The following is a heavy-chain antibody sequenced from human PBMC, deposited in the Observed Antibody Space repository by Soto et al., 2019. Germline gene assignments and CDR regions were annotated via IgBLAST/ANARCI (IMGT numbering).Heavy chain of an antibody. CDR1: GYTFTSYA. Sequence: ASVKVSCKASGYTFTSYAMHWVRQAPGQRLEWMGWINAGNGNTKYSQKFQGRVTITRDTSASTAYMELSSLRSEDTAVYYCARDFDYYGSGSYYNVPFFFDYWGQGTLVTVSS. CDR2: INAGNGNT. CDR3: ARDFDYYGSGSYYNVPFFFDY. D-gene: IGHD3-10*01. V-gene: IGHV1-3*01. J-gene: IGHJ4*02.